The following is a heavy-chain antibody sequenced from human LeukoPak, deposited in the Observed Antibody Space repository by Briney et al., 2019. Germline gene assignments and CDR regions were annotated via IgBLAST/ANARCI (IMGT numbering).Heavy chain of an antibody. Sequence: GGSLRLSCAASGFTFSRYWMHWLRHAPGKGLVWVSRINSDGSSTTYADSVKGRFTLSRDNAKNTLYLQMNSLRAENTAVYYCARDRAYSYGEFDYWGQGTLVSVSS. J-gene: IGHJ4*02. CDR3: ARDRAYSYGEFDY. CDR1: GFTFSRYW. CDR2: INSDGSST. V-gene: IGHV3-74*01. D-gene: IGHD5-18*01.